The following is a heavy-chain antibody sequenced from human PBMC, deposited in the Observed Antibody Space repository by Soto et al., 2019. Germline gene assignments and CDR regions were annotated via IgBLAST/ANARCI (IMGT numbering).Heavy chain of an antibody. D-gene: IGHD6-6*01. CDR3: ARKSSSSSWFDP. CDR1: GYTFFSYG. J-gene: IGHJ5*02. V-gene: IGHV1-18*01. CDR2: ISGYNGNT. Sequence: QVQLVQSGDEVKNPGASVKVSCKTSGYTFFSYGISWVRQAPGQGLEWMGWISGYNGNTNYAQKFQARVTMTADTSTRTAYMELRSLRSDDTALYYCARKSSSSSWFDPCGQGTLVTVSS.